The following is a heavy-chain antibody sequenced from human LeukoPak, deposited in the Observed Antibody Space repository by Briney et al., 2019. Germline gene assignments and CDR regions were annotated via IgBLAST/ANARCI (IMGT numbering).Heavy chain of an antibody. J-gene: IGHJ4*02. CDR2: IYYSGST. CDR3: AKTIGSSGYCDY. V-gene: IGHV4-59*08. CDR1: GGSISSYY. Sequence: SETLSLTCTVSGGSISSYYWSWIRQPPGKGLEWIGYIYYSGSTNYNPSLKSRVTISVDTSKNQFSLKLSSVTAADTAVYYCAKTIGSSGYCDYWGQGTLVAVSS. D-gene: IGHD3-22*01.